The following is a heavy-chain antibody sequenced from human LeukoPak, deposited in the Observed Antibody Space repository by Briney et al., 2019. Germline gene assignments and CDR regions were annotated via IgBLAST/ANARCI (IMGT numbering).Heavy chain of an antibody. J-gene: IGHJ6*02. CDR1: GYTFTGYY. V-gene: IGHV1-2*02. CDR2: INPNSGGT. D-gene: IGHD2-2*01. Sequence: ASVKVSCKASGYTFTGYYMHWVRQAPGQGLEWMGWINPNSGGTNYAQKLQGRVTMTTDTSTSTAYMELRSLRSDDTAVYYCARDIVVVPASSYYYYGMDVWGQGTTVTVSS. CDR3: ARDIVVVPASSYYYYGMDV.